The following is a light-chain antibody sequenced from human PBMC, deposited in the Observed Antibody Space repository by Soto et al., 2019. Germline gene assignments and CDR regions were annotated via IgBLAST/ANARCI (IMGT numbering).Light chain of an antibody. CDR3: QQHDISPRAWT. CDR1: QSVSSGY. J-gene: IGKJ1*01. Sequence: EIVLTQSPGTLSLSPGERATLSCRASQSVSSGYLAWYQQKPGQAPRLLIYGASIRLTGIPDRFSGSGSGTDFTLTISRLEPEDFAVYYCQQHDISPRAWTFGPGTKVEIK. V-gene: IGKV3-20*01. CDR2: GAS.